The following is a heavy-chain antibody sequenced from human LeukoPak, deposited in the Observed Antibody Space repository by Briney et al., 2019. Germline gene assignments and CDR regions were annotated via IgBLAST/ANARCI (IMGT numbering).Heavy chain of an antibody. CDR2: IYYSGST. D-gene: IGHD6-13*01. CDR1: GASFSSSTYY. Sequence: SETLSLTCTVSGASFSSSTYYWGWIRQPPGKGLEWIGSIYYSGSTYYNPSLKSRVTMSVDTSKNQFSLKLSSVTAADTAVYCCARHAGGIAAAGTRPFDYWGQGTLVTVSS. J-gene: IGHJ4*02. V-gene: IGHV4-39*01. CDR3: ARHAGGIAAAGTRPFDY.